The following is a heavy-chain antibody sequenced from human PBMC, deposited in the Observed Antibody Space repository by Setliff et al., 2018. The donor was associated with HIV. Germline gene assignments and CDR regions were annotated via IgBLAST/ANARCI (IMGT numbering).Heavy chain of an antibody. Sequence: SETLSLTCSVSGGSVSSSAYYWGWIRQPPGKGLEWIGNIYYSGTTYYNPSLKSRVTISVDTSKNQYSVRLSSVTAADTAFYYCARMWRWSGPESYYFDSWGRGTLVTVSS. J-gene: IGHJ4*02. CDR3: ARMWRWSGPESYYFDS. D-gene: IGHD2-21*01. CDR1: GGSVSSSAYY. V-gene: IGHV4-39*01. CDR2: IYYSGTT.